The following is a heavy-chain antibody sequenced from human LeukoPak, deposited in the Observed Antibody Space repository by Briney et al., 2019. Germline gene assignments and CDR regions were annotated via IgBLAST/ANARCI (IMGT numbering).Heavy chain of an antibody. CDR3: TRDRIEGATPADY. Sequence: GGSLRLSCAGSGFTFSSYSMNWVRQAPGKGLEWVSYIGSSSSTRYYADSVEGRFTISRDNAQNSLYLEMNSLRAEDTAVYYCTRDRIEGATPADYWGQGTLVTVSS. V-gene: IGHV3-48*01. D-gene: IGHD1-26*01. CDR2: IGSSSSTR. J-gene: IGHJ4*02. CDR1: GFTFSSYS.